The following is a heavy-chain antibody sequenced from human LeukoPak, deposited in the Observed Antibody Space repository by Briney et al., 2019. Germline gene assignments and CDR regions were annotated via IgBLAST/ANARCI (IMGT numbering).Heavy chain of an antibody. D-gene: IGHD6-13*01. CDR1: GFTFSSYA. CDR3: ARVGSIAAAGTPDY. J-gene: IGHJ4*02. V-gene: IGHV3-21*01. CDR2: ISGSGSDT. Sequence: GGSLRLSCAASGFTFSSYAMSWVRQAPGKGLEWVSAISGSGSDTNYADSVKGRFTTSRDNAKNSLYLQMNSLRAEDTAVYYCARVGSIAAAGTPDYWGQGTLVTVSS.